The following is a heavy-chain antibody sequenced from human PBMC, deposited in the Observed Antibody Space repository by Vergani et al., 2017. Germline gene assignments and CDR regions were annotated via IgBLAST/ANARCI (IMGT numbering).Heavy chain of an antibody. CDR1: GGSISSYY. Sequence: QVQLQESGPGLVKPSETLSLTCTVSGGSISSYYWSWIRQPPGKGLEWIGYIYYSGSTNYNPSLKSRVTISVDTSKNQFSLKLSSVTAADTAVYYCARSGVRGYCSGGSCYFFDPWGQGTLVTVSS. CDR3: ARSGVRGYCSGGSCYFFDP. D-gene: IGHD2-15*01. J-gene: IGHJ5*02. CDR2: IYYSGST. V-gene: IGHV4-59*01.